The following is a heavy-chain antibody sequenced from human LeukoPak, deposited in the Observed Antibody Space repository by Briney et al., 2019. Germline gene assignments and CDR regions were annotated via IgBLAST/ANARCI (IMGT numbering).Heavy chain of an antibody. CDR2: IDGDGRIT. CDR1: GFTFSSYW. CDR3: AREGAGSYAAPFDY. Sequence: GGSLRLSCAASGFTFSSYWMHWVRQVPGQGLVWVSHIDGDGRITNYGDSVKGRFTISRENAKNSLYLQMNSLRAEDTAVYYCAREGAGSYAAPFDYWGQGTLVTVSS. V-gene: IGHV3-74*01. J-gene: IGHJ4*02. D-gene: IGHD1-26*01.